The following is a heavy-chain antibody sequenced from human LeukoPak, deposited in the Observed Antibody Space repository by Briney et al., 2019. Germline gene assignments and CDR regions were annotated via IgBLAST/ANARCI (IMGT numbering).Heavy chain of an antibody. Sequence: KSSETLSHTCTVSGGSISSSSYYWGWIRQPPGKGLEWIGSIYYSGSTYYNPSLKSRVTISVDTSKNQFSLKLSSVTAADTAVYYCAGPGYYDSSGYSGYWGQGTLVTVSS. V-gene: IGHV4-39*01. D-gene: IGHD3-22*01. CDR2: IYYSGST. CDR3: AGPGYYDSSGYSGY. J-gene: IGHJ4*02. CDR1: GGSISSSSYY.